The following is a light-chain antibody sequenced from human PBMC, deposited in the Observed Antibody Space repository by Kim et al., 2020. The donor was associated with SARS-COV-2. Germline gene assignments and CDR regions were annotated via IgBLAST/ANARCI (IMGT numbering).Light chain of an antibody. V-gene: IGLV10-54*01. CDR1: SKNVGNQG. J-gene: IGLJ3*02. CDR3: SAWDNSLSAWV. Sequence: QTATLTGTGNSKNVGNQGAAWLQQHQGHPPKLLSYRNNNRPSGISERLSASRSGNTASLTITGLQPEDEADYYCSAWDNSLSAWVFGGGTQLTVL. CDR2: RNN.